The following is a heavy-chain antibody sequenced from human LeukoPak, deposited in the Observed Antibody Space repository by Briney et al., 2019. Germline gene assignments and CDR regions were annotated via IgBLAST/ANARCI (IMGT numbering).Heavy chain of an antibody. V-gene: IGHV3-21*01. J-gene: IGHJ1*01. CDR1: GFTFSTFS. Sequence: PGGSLRLSCAASGFTFSTFSMAWVRQAPGKGLEWVSYISRTGTSIHYADSMRGRFTISRDNTKGSLYLQMNNLRVEDTALYFCARTTVAGTIQYWGQGTLVIVSS. D-gene: IGHD1-14*01. CDR2: ISRTGTSI. CDR3: ARTTVAGTIQY.